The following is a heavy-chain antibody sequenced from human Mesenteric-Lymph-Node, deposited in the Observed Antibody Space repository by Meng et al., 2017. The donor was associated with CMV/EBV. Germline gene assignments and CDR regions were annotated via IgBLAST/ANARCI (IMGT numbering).Heavy chain of an antibody. Sequence: GESLKISCAASGFTFSSHFMTWVRQAPGKGLDWVSVIYSGGRTTFYADSVKGRFAISRDDSKNSLYLQMNSLRAEDTAVYYCARDRDGAVVIRLNGFDPWGQGTLVTVSS. CDR2: IYSGGRTT. V-gene: IGHV3-23*03. D-gene: IGHD2-21*01. CDR1: GFTFSSHF. J-gene: IGHJ5*02. CDR3: ARDRDGAVVIRLNGFDP.